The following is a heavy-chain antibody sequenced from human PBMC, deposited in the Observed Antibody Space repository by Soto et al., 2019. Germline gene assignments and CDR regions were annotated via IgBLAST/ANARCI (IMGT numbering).Heavy chain of an antibody. J-gene: IGHJ5*02. CDR2: IRSKAYGGTT. D-gene: IGHD3-22*01. CDR1: GFTFGDYA. CDR3: STNYYDSSGYDNWFDP. Sequence: GGSLRLSCTASGFTFGDYAMSWFRQAPGKGLEWVGFIRSKAYGGTTEYAASVKGRFTISRDDSKSIAYLQMNSLKTEDSALYYCSTNYYDSSGYDNWFDPWGQGTLVTVSS. V-gene: IGHV3-49*03.